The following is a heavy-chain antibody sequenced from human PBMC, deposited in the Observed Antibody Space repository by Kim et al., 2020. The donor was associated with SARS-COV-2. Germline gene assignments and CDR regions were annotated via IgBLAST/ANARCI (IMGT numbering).Heavy chain of an antibody. V-gene: IGHV3-23*02. Sequence: YRSSGKGRFTFSRDNSKNTVYLQMNSLRAEDTAIYYCTRLMGHFGYADYWGPGTLVTVSS. J-gene: IGHJ4*02. CDR3: TRLMGHFGYADY. D-gene: IGHD2-8*01.